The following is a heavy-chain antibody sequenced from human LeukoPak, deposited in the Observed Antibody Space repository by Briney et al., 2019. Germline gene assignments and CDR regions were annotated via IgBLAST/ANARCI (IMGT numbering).Heavy chain of an antibody. CDR1: GGTFSSYG. Sequence: GASVEVSCTASGGTFSSYGISWVRQAPGQGLEWMGGIIPIFGTANYAQKFQGRVTITADESTSTAYMELSSLRSEDTAVYYCARLDEYSSSSRYYGMDVWGQGTTVTVSS. J-gene: IGHJ6*02. D-gene: IGHD6-6*01. CDR2: IIPIFGTA. CDR3: ARLDEYSSSSRYYGMDV. V-gene: IGHV1-69*13.